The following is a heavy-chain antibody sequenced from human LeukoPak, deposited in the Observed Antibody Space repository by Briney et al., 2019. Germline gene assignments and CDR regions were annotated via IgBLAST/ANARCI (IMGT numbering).Heavy chain of an antibody. Sequence: ERSLRLSCAASGFTFSTFVMHWVRQAPGKGLEWVAVISYDGSYKYYADSVQGRFTISRDNSKNTLYLQMNSLRPDDTAVYYCAKWDFDYWGQGTLVTVSS. CDR3: AKWDFDY. V-gene: IGHV3-30*18. J-gene: IGHJ4*02. CDR2: ISYDGSYK. CDR1: GFTFSTFV.